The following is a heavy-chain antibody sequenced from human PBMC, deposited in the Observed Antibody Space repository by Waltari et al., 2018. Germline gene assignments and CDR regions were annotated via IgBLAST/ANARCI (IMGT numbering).Heavy chain of an antibody. CDR2: SYPGDSDT. Sequence: EVQLAQSAAEVKKPGDSLKISCQGYGNNFTTSWIGWVRQRPGKGLEWMGISYPGDSDTKYGPSFRGQVTISVDKSISTAYLQWSSLKAADSATYYCARQARGGVIIAPFDQWGQGTLVTVSS. V-gene: IGHV5-51*01. D-gene: IGHD3-16*02. CDR3: ARQARGGVIIAPFDQ. J-gene: IGHJ4*02. CDR1: GNNFTTSW.